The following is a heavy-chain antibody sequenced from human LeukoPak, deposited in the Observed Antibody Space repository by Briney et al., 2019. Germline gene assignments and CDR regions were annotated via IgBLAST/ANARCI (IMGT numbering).Heavy chain of an antibody. D-gene: IGHD3-10*01. CDR3: ARGRFGEWDNWFDP. V-gene: IGHV4-59*01. CDR1: GGSISSYY. J-gene: IGHJ5*02. Sequence: PSETLSLTCTVSGGSISSYYWSWIRQPPGKGLEWIGYIYYSGSTNYNPSLKSRVTISVDTSKNQFSLKLSSVTAADTAVYYCARGRFGEWDNWFDPWGQGTLVTVSS. CDR2: IYYSGST.